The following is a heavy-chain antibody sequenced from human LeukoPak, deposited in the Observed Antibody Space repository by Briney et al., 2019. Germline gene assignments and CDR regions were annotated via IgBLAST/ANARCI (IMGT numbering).Heavy chain of an antibody. D-gene: IGHD3-10*01. J-gene: IGHJ6*04. Sequence: PGGSLRLSCAASGFTFSSYEMNWVRLAPGKGLEWVSYITGSGDVTYYADSVKGRFSISRDNAKNSLYLQMNSLRAEDTAIYYCVRWPSGSYPYYYYYGMDAWGTGTTVTVSS. CDR3: VRWPSGSYPYYYYYGMDA. V-gene: IGHV3-48*03. CDR2: ITGSGDVT. CDR1: GFTFSSYE.